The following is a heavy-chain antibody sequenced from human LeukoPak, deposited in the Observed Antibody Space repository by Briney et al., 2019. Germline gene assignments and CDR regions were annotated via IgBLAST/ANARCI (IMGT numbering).Heavy chain of an antibody. D-gene: IGHD3-22*01. CDR1: GGSISSYY. Sequence: SETLSLTCTVSGGSISSYYWSWIRQPPGKGLEWIGYIYYSGSTNYNPSLKSRVTISVDTSKNQFSLKLSSVTAADTAVYYCARVPYYYDSSGYEKRLYYFDYWGQGTLVTVSS. CDR3: ARVPYYYDSSGYEKRLYYFDY. CDR2: IYYSGST. V-gene: IGHV4-59*01. J-gene: IGHJ4*02.